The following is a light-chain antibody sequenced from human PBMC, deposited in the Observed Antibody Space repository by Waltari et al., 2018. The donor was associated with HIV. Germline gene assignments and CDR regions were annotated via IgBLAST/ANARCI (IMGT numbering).Light chain of an antibody. CDR1: SSDVGRYKL. CDR2: GVS. V-gene: IGLV2-23*02. CDR3: CSYAGSNTIV. J-gene: IGLJ3*02. Sequence: QSALTQPASVSGSPGQSITISCTGTSSDVGRYKLVSWYQENPGKAPKLMIYGVSKRPSGFSTRFSGSKSGNTASLTISGLQGEDEAHYYCCSYAGSNTIVFGGGTKLTVL.